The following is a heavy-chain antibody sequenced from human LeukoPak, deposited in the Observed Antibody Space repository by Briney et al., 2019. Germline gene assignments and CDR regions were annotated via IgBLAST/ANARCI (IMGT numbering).Heavy chain of an antibody. Sequence: GGSLRLSCAASGFTVSSNYMSWVRQAPGKGLEWVSVIYSGGSTYYADSVKGRFTISRDNSKNTLYLQMNSLRAEDTAVYYCARGGDTAMAQYYYGMDVWGQGTTVTVSS. J-gene: IGHJ6*02. V-gene: IGHV3-66*01. CDR3: ARGGDTAMAQYYYGMDV. D-gene: IGHD5-18*01. CDR2: IYSGGST. CDR1: GFTVSSNY.